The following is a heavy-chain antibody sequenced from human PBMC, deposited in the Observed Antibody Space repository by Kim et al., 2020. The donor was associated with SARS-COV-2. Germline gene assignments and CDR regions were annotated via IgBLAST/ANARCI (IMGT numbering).Heavy chain of an antibody. Sequence: SETLSLTCTVSGGSVSSGSYYWSWIRQPPGKGLEWIGYIYYSGSTNYNPSLKSRVTISVDTSKNQFSLKLSSVTAADTAVYYCARAADVFRNTNWFDPWG. CDR1: GGSVSSGSYY. V-gene: IGHV4-61*01. D-gene: IGHD1-1*01. J-gene: IGHJ5*02. CDR3: ARAADVFRNTNWFDP. CDR2: IYYSGST.